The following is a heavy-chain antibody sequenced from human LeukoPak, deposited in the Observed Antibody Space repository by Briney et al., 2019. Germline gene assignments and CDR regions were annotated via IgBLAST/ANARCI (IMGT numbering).Heavy chain of an antibody. J-gene: IGHJ6*03. D-gene: IGHD4-17*01. Sequence: PGGSLRLSCAASGFTFSSSYMSWVRQAPGRGLEWVSVIYSGGITYYADSVKGRFTISRDNAKNSLYLQMNSLRAEDTAVYYCARDRVGTVPYYYYMDVWGKGTTVTVSS. CDR3: ARDRVGTVPYYYYMDV. CDR2: IYSGGIT. CDR1: GFTFSSSY. V-gene: IGHV3-66*01.